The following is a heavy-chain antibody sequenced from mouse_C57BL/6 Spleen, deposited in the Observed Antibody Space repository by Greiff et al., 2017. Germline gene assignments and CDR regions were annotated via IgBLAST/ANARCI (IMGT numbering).Heavy chain of an antibody. J-gene: IGHJ2*01. V-gene: IGHV1-80*01. D-gene: IGHD1-1*01. Sequence: QVQLKESGAELVKPGASVKISCKASGYAFSSYWMNWVKQRPGKGLEWIGQIYPGDGDTNYNGKFKGTATLTADKSSSTAYMQLSSLTSEDSAVYFCARRTTVVGYFDYWGQGTTLTVSS. CDR2: IYPGDGDT. CDR3: ARRTTVVGYFDY. CDR1: GYAFSSYW.